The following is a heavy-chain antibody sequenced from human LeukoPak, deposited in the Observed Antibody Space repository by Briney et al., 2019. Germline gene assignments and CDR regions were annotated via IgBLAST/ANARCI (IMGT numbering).Heavy chain of an antibody. CDR1: GFTFSSYA. J-gene: IGHJ4*02. CDR2: ISGSGGST. CDR3: ARFPEYYDILTGYYEGDY. Sequence: GGSLRLSCAASGFTFSSYAMSWVRQAPGKGLEWVSAISGSGGSTYYADSVKGRFTISRDNAKNSLYLQMNSLRAEDTAVYYCARFPEYYDILTGYYEGDYWGQGTLVTVSS. V-gene: IGHV3-23*01. D-gene: IGHD3-9*01.